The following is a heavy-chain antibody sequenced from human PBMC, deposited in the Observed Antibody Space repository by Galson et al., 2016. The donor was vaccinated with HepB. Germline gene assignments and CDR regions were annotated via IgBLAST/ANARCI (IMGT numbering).Heavy chain of an antibody. CDR1: GLPFSNYW. J-gene: IGHJ4*02. CDR2: IKQDGSEK. Sequence: SLRLSCAASGLPFSNYWMNWVRQAPGKGLEWVANIKQDGSEKYYVDSVKGRFTISRDNARNSMYLQMNSLRADDTAVYYCARAQWILARRAAYFYYSGQGSLVTVSP. CDR3: ARAQWILARRAAYFYY. D-gene: IGHD5-18*01. V-gene: IGHV3-7*04.